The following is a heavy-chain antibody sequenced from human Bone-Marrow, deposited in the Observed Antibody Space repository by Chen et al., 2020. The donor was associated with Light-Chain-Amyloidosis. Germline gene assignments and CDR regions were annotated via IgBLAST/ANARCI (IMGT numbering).Heavy chain of an antibody. Sequence: EVQLVESGGGLVQPGGSLRLSCAASGFTFSSYWMSWVHQAPGKGLEWVANIKEERREKYYVGSVKGRFTISRDNAKNSLYRQMNSLRAVVTAVYYCARGGPGYCTNGVCYAGVRDAFDIWGQGRMVTVSS. CDR3: ARGGPGYCTNGVCYAGVRDAFDI. CDR1: GFTFSSYW. CDR2: IKEERREK. J-gene: IGHJ3*02. V-gene: IGHV3-7*01. D-gene: IGHD2-8*01.